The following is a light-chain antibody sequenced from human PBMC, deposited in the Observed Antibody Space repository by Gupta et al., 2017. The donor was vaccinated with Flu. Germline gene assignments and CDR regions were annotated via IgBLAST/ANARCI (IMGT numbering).Light chain of an antibody. V-gene: IGLV2-23*02. Sequence: SITISCTGTSSDVGRYNLVSWYQQHPGKAPKLMIFEVSKRPAGVSNRFSGSKSGNTASLTISGLLAEDEADYYCCSYGGSRTVVFGGGTKLTVL. CDR3: CSYGGSRTVV. J-gene: IGLJ2*01. CDR1: SSDVGRYNL. CDR2: EVS.